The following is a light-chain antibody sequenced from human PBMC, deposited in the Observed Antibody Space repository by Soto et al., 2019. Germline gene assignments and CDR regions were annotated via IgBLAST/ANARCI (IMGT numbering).Light chain of an antibody. Sequence: QSVLTQPPSASGTPGQGVTISCSTSSSKIGGKTVNWYQQVPETAPKLLIYSYDQRPSGVPDRFSGSKSCTSASLAISGLQSEDEADYYCAAWDASLNGYVFGTGTKVTVL. J-gene: IGLJ1*01. CDR1: SSKIGGKT. V-gene: IGLV1-44*01. CDR2: SYD. CDR3: AAWDASLNGYV.